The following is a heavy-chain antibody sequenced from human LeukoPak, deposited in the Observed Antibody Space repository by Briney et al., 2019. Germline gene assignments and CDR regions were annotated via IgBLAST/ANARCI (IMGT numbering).Heavy chain of an antibody. CDR3: ARPYDFWSGYEALHDAFDI. CDR1: GYTFTSYG. J-gene: IGHJ3*02. Sequence: GASVKVSCKASGYTFTSYGITWVRQAPGQGLGWVGWILPYNGNTKYAQKLQGRVTMTTDTSTSTAYMELRSLRSDDTAVYYCARPYDFWSGYEALHDAFDIWGQGTMVTVSS. D-gene: IGHD3-3*01. V-gene: IGHV1-18*01. CDR2: ILPYNGNT.